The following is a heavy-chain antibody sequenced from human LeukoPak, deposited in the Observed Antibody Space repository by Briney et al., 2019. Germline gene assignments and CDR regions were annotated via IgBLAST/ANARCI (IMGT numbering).Heavy chain of an antibody. D-gene: IGHD3-22*01. CDR1: GYSFTSYW. CDR3: ARFSDSSGYYSAFDI. CDR2: IYPGDFDT. J-gene: IGHJ3*02. V-gene: IGHV5-51*01. Sequence: GESLKISCKGSGYSFTSYWIGWVRQMPGKGLEWMGIIYPGDFDTRYSPSFQGQVTISADKSISTAYLQWSSLKASDTAMYYCARFSDSSGYYSAFDIRGRGTMVTVSS.